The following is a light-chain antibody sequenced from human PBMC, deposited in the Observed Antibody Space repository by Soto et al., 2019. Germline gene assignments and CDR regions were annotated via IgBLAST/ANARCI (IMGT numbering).Light chain of an antibody. V-gene: IGLV2-23*01. CDR3: CSYAGGNTYV. CDR2: EDA. Sequence: QSALAQPASVSGSPGQSITLSCTGSSSDVGSYNLVSWYQHRPGKAPKLIIYEDAKRPSGVSDRFSGSKSADTASLIISGLQAEDQADYYCCSYAGGNTYVFGTGTKLTVL. CDR1: SSDVGSYNL. J-gene: IGLJ1*01.